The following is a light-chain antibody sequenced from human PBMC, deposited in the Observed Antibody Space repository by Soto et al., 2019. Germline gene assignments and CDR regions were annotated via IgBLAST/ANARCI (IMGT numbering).Light chain of an antibody. CDR3: QQLNSFPT. Sequence: DIQMTQSPSTLSASVGDRVTITCRASQGISSYLAWYQQKPGKAPKLLIYAASTLQSGVPSRFSGSGSGTDLTLTIRSLQPEDFATYYCQQLNSFPTFGGGTKVDIK. CDR2: AAS. V-gene: IGKV1-9*01. CDR1: QGISSY. J-gene: IGKJ4*01.